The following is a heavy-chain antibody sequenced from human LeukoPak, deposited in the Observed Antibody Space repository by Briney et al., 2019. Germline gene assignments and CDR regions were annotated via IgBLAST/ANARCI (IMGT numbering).Heavy chain of an antibody. CDR1: GFTFSSYS. D-gene: IGHD2-2*01. J-gene: IGHJ5*02. Sequence: GGSLRLSCAASGFTFSSYSMNWVRQAPGKGLEWVSYISSSSSTIYYADSVKGRFTISRDNAKNSLYLQMNSLRAEDTAVHYCAALGVQLLTNWFDPWGQGTLVTVSS. CDR2: ISSSSSTI. CDR3: AALGVQLLTNWFDP. V-gene: IGHV3-48*01.